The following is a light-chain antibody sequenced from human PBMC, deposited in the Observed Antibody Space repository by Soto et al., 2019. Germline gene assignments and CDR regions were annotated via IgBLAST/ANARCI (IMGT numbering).Light chain of an antibody. CDR1: RSISNW. CDR3: QQYNNWPPWT. J-gene: IGKJ1*01. Sequence: DIQMTQSPSTLSASVGDRVTITCRASRSISNWLAWYQQRPGIAPKLLIFDASILQSGVPSRFSGSGSGTEFTLSISRLQTDDFAVYYCQQYNNWPPWTFGQGTKVDIK. V-gene: IGKV1-5*01. CDR2: DAS.